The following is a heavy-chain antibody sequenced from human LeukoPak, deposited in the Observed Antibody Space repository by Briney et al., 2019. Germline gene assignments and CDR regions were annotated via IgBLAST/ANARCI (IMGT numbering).Heavy chain of an antibody. V-gene: IGHV1-69*13. J-gene: IGHJ6*03. CDR3: ARAPVVVAADYYYHYMDV. Sequence: SVKVSCKASGGTFSSYAISWVRQAPGQGLEWMGGIIPIFGTANYAQKFQGRVTITADESTSTAYMELSSLRSEDTAVYYCARAPVVVAADYYYHYMDVWGKGTTVTISS. D-gene: IGHD2-15*01. CDR2: IIPIFGTA. CDR1: GGTFSSYA.